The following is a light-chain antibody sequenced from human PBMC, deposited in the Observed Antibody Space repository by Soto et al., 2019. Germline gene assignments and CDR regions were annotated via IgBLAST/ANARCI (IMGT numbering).Light chain of an antibody. CDR1: QSISSW. V-gene: IGKV1-5*03. J-gene: IGKJ1*01. CDR2: KAS. Sequence: DLQMTQSPSTLSASVGDRVTITCRASQSISSWLAWYQQKPGKAPKLLIYKASSLESGVPSRFSGSGSGTKFTLTISSLQPDDFATYYCQQYNSYPWTFGQGTKV. CDR3: QQYNSYPWT.